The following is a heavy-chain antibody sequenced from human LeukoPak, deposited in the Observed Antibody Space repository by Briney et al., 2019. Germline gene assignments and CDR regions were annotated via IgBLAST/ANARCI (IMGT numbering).Heavy chain of an antibody. CDR1: GFTFSSYG. D-gene: IGHD3-22*01. CDR2: IRYDGNNK. Sequence: PGGSLRLSCAPSGFTFSSYGMHWVRQAPGKGLEWVAFIRYDGNNKYYADSVKGRFTVSRDNSKNTLYLQMNSLRAEDTAVYYCVKDSTHFRVWDSYDTAGLNYWGQGTLVTVSS. V-gene: IGHV3-30*02. J-gene: IGHJ4*02. CDR3: VKDSTHFRVWDSYDTAGLNY.